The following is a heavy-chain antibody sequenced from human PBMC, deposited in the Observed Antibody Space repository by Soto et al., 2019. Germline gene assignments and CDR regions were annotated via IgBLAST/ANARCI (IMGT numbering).Heavy chain of an antibody. J-gene: IGHJ5*02. CDR1: GFTFGDYV. Sequence: GGSLRLSCTASGFTFGDYVMSWFRQAPGKGLEWVSAISGSGGSTYYADSVKGRFTISRDNSKNTLYLQMNSLRAEDTAVYYCAKDFLSGSYFFWLDPWGQGTLVTVSS. CDR3: AKDFLSGSYFFWLDP. V-gene: IGHV3-23*01. CDR2: ISGSGGST. D-gene: IGHD3-10*01.